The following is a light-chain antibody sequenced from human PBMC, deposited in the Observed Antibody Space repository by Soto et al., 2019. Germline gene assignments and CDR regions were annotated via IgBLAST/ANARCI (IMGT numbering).Light chain of an antibody. J-gene: IGKJ1*01. CDR3: QQYNNWWT. Sequence: EIVMTQSPATLSVSPGERATLSCRASQSVSSSLAWYQQKPGQAPRLLIYGASTRATGIPARFSGSGSGTEFTLTISSLQSEDIAVYYCQQYNNWWTFGQGTKVGIK. V-gene: IGKV3-15*01. CDR2: GAS. CDR1: QSVSSS.